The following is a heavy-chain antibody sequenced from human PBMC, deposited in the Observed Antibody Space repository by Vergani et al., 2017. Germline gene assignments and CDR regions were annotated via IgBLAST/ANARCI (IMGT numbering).Heavy chain of an antibody. Sequence: QVQLVESGGGVVQPGRSLRLSCAASGFTFSSYGMHWVRQAPGKGLEWVAVIWYDGSNKYYADSVKGRFTISRDNSKNTLYLQMNSLRAEDTAVYYCAGAQTYDTAMGEIDYWGQGTLVTVSS. V-gene: IGHV3-33*01. CDR2: IWYDGSNK. CDR1: GFTFSSYG. D-gene: IGHD5-18*01. J-gene: IGHJ4*02. CDR3: AGAQTYDTAMGEIDY.